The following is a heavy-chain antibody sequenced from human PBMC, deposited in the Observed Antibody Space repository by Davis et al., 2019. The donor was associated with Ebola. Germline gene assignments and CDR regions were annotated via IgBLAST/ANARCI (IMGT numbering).Heavy chain of an antibody. CDR3: ARDGRYSGRGMDV. J-gene: IGHJ6*02. CDR1: GFTFSSYA. V-gene: IGHV3-30-3*01. Sequence: PGGSLRLSCAASGFTFSSYAMHWVRQAPGKGLEWVAVISYDGSNKYYADSVKGRFTISRDNSKNTLYLQMNSLRAEDTAVYYCARDGRYSGRGMDVWGQGTTVTVSS. D-gene: IGHD6-19*01. CDR2: ISYDGSNK.